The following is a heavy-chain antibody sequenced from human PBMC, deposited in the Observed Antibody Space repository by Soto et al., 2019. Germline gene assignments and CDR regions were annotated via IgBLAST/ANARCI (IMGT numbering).Heavy chain of an antibody. J-gene: IGHJ5*02. CDR2: INSDGSST. CDR3: AREISEWVFRRFDP. V-gene: IGHV3-74*01. D-gene: IGHD2-8*01. CDR1: GFTFSSYW. Sequence: GGSLRLSCAASGFTFSSYWMHWVRQAPGKGLVWVSRINSDGSSTSYADSVKGRFTISRDNAKNTLYLQMNSLRAEDTAVYYCAREISEWVFRRFDPWGQGTLVTVSS.